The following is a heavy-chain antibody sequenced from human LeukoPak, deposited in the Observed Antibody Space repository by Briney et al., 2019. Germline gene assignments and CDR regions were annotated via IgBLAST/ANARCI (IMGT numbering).Heavy chain of an antibody. CDR3: TRVGYIDEGIDY. CDR1: GFTFSSYA. D-gene: IGHD5-24*01. V-gene: IGHV3-23*01. J-gene: IGHJ4*02. CDR2: ISGSGGST. Sequence: GGSLRLSCAASGFTFSSYAMSWVRQAPGKGLEWVSGISGSGGSTYYADSVKGRFTISRDNSKNTLYLQMNSLRAEDTAIYYCTRVGYIDEGIDYWGQGTLVTVSS.